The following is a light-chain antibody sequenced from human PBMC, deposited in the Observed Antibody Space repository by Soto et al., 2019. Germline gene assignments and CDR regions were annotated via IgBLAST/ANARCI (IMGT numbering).Light chain of an antibody. Sequence: DIQMTQSPTSLSAPVGGRVTITCRASQNIDTYLNWYQHKPGKAPRLLISAASRLQSGVPPRFSGSGSGTEFTLTINSLRPEDFASYYCQQSYSSSPITFGPGTRLEI. CDR3: QQSYSSSPIT. CDR1: QNIDTY. J-gene: IGKJ5*01. V-gene: IGKV1-39*01. CDR2: AAS.